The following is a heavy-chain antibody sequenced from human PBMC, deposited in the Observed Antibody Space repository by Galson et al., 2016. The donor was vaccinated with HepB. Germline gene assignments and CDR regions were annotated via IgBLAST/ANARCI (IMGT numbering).Heavy chain of an antibody. J-gene: IGHJ2*01. CDR2: IYHSGST. Sequence: ETLSLTCAVSGGSISSSNWWSWVRQPPGKGLEWIGEIYHSGSTKYNPSLKSRVTISVDKSKNQFSLKLSSVTAADTAVFYCARASHSGYDWYFDLWGRGTLVTVSS. V-gene: IGHV4-4*02. CDR1: GGSISSSNW. D-gene: IGHD5-12*01. CDR3: ARASHSGYDWYFDL.